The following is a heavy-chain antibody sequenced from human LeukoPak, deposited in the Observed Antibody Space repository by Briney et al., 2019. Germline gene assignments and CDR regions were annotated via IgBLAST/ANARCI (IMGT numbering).Heavy chain of an antibody. V-gene: IGHV4-34*01. CDR2: INHSGST. J-gene: IGHJ6*02. CDR3: ARGRGLGPSYYYYGMDV. D-gene: IGHD3/OR15-3a*01. CDR1: GGSFSGYY. Sequence: PSETLSLTCAVYGGSFSGYYWSWIRQPPGKGLEWIGEINHSGSTNYNPSLKSRVTISVDTSKNQFSLKLSSVTAADTAVYYCARGRGLGPSYYYYGMDVWGQGTTVTVSS.